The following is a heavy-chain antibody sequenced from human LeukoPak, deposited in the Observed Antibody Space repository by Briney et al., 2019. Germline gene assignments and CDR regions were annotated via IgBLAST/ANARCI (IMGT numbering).Heavy chain of an antibody. CDR2: INPNSGGT. CDR1: GYTFTGYY. Sequence: ASVKVSCKASGYTFTGYYMHWVRQAPGQGLEWMGWINPNSGGTNYAQKFQGRVTMTRDTFISTAYMELSRLRSDDTAVYYCARENYYDSSGYYYQAWGQGTLVTVSS. CDR3: ARENYYDSSGYYYQA. V-gene: IGHV1-2*02. D-gene: IGHD3-22*01. J-gene: IGHJ5*02.